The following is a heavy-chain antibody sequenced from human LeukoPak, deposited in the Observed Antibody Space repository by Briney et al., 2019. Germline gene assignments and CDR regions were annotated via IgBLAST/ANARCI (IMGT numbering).Heavy chain of an antibody. CDR2: VGPSGART. CDR3: AGAYSAYDPFDY. CDR1: GFTFSHHG. D-gene: IGHD5-12*01. V-gene: IGHV3-23*01. Sequence: GGSLRLSCAASGFTFSHHGMNWVRQAPGKGLEWVSGVGPSGARTYYADSVKGRFTVSRDNAKNTVHLQMNSLRVEDTAIYFCAGAYSAYDPFDYWGQGILVTVSS. J-gene: IGHJ4*02.